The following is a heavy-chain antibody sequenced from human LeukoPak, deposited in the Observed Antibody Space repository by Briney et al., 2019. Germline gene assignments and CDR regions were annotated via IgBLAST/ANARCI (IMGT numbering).Heavy chain of an antibody. J-gene: IGHJ5*01. CDR3: ARDNWVDC. Sequence: GGSLRLSCAASGFTFSSYSMNWVRQAPGKGLEWVSFIDTSSTAMYYTDSVKGRFTISRDNAKNSLYLQMNSLKVEDTAIYYCARDNWVDCWGQGTLVTVSS. CDR2: IDTSSTAM. CDR1: GFTFSSYS. V-gene: IGHV3-48*04.